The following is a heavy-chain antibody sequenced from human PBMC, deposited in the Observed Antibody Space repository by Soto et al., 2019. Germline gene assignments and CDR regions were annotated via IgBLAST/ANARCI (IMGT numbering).Heavy chain of an antibody. CDR3: ARLADEYGMDV. CDR1: GGTFSSYA. Sequence: SVKVSCKASGGTFSSYAISWVRQAPGQGLEWMGGIIPIFGTANYAQKFQGSVTITADESTSTAYMELSSLRSEDTAVYYCARLADEYGMDVWGQGTTVTVSS. J-gene: IGHJ6*02. V-gene: IGHV1-69*13. CDR2: IIPIFGTA.